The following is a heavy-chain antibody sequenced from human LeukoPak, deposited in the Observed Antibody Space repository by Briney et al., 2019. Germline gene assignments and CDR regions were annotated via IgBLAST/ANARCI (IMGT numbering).Heavy chain of an antibody. Sequence: SETLSLTCTLSEGSISGHYWSWIRQPPGKGLEWLAYIHYTGRTNYNPSLKSRLTISLDTSKNQFSLNVRSVTAADTAVYYCARHCPYSGDDYHDDFDSWGQGTMVTVSS. J-gene: IGHJ3*01. V-gene: IGHV4-59*08. CDR1: EGSISGHY. CDR3: ARHCPYSGDDYHDDFDS. CDR2: IHYTGRT. D-gene: IGHD2-21*01.